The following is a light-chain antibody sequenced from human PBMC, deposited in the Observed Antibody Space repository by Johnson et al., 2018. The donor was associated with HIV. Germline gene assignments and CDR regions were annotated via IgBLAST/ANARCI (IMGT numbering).Light chain of an antibody. J-gene: IGLJ1*01. CDR2: DNN. V-gene: IGLV1-51*01. CDR3: GTWDSSLSAYV. CDR1: SSNIGNNY. Sequence: SVLTQPPSVSAAPGQKVTISCSGSSSNIGNNYVSWYQQLPGTAPKLLIYDNNKRPSGIPDLFSGSKSGTSATLGITGLQTGDEAEYYCGTWDSSLSAYVFGTGTKVTVL.